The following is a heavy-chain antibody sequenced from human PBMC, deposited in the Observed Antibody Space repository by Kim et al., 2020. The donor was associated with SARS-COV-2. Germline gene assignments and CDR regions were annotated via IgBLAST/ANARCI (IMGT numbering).Heavy chain of an antibody. Sequence: SETLSLTCAVYGGSFSGYYWSWIRQPPGKGLEWIGEINHSGSTNYNPSLKSRVTISVDTSKNQFSLKLSSVTAADTAVYYCARARVGNYYGSGSRIPRRPYYFDYWGQGTLVTVSS. CDR1: GGSFSGYY. CDR3: ARARVGNYYGSGSRIPRRPYYFDY. J-gene: IGHJ4*02. CDR2: INHSGST. V-gene: IGHV4-34*01. D-gene: IGHD3-10*01.